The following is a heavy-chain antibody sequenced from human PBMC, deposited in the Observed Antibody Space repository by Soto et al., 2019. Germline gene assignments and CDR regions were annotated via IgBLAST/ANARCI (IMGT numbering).Heavy chain of an antibody. CDR3: ASSRRGYGVYDY. V-gene: IGHV1-8*01. Sequence: QVQLVQSGGEVKKPGASVKISCKASGYAFTNYDISWVRQATGRGLEWMGWMNADAGNTGFKQEFKGRVTMTRDASISTAYMDLSSLRSEDTAIYYCASSRRGYGVYDYWGQGTLVTVSS. CDR1: GYAFTNYD. D-gene: IGHD5-12*01. CDR2: MNADAGNT. J-gene: IGHJ4*02.